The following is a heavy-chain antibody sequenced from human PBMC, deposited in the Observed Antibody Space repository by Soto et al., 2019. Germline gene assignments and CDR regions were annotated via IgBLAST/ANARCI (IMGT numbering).Heavy chain of an antibody. Sequence: EVQLVESGGGLVQPGGSLRLSCVDSGFTFRSYWMTWVRQAPGKGLEWVANINPDGGVQYYVDSVRGRFTISRDNAKNSLYLQMNSLRAEDTAVYYCARDRSPDISPNYHDAFDVWGQGAMVSVSS. CDR1: GFTFRSYW. V-gene: IGHV3-7*01. D-gene: IGHD3-9*01. CDR3: ARDRSPDISPNYHDAFDV. J-gene: IGHJ3*01. CDR2: INPDGGVQ.